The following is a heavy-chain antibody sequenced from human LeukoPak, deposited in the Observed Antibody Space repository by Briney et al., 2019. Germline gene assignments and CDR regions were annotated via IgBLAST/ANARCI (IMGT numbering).Heavy chain of an antibody. CDR3: ARGHGGRNWFDP. CDR2: INHSGST. Sequence: PSETLSLTCAVYGGSFSGCYWSWIRQPPGKGLEWIGEINHSGSTNYNPSLKSRATISVDTSKNQFSLKLSSVTAADTAVYYCARGHGGRNWFDPWGQGTLVTVSS. J-gene: IGHJ5*02. CDR1: GGSFSGCY. D-gene: IGHD3-3*01. V-gene: IGHV4-34*01.